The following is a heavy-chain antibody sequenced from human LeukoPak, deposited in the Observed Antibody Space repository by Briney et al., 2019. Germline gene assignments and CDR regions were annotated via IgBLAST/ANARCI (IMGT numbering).Heavy chain of an antibody. D-gene: IGHD1-26*01. J-gene: IGHJ4*02. CDR3: ARALGSSSDY. V-gene: IGHV3-74*01. CDR2: LNDDGSYT. Sequence: PGGSLRLSCAASGFTFSRSWMHWVRQAPGKGLVWVSRLNDDGSYTNYADSVKGRFTISRDNAKNTLYLQMHSLRAEGTAVYYCARALGSSSDYWGREPWSPSPQ. CDR1: GFTFSRSW.